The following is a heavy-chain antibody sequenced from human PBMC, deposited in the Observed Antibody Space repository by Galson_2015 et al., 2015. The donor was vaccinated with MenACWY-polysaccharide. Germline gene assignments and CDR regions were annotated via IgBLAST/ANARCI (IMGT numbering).Heavy chain of an antibody. CDR2: IYYSGST. CDR1: GGSISSYY. J-gene: IGHJ4*02. Sequence: TLSLTCIVSGGSISSYYWSWIRQPPGKGLEWIGYIYYSGSTNYNPSLKSRVTISVDTSKNQFSLKLSSVTAADTAVYYCARAKRYSSGWYPDYFDYWGQGTLVTVSS. D-gene: IGHD6-19*01. V-gene: IGHV4-59*01. CDR3: ARAKRYSSGWYPDYFDY.